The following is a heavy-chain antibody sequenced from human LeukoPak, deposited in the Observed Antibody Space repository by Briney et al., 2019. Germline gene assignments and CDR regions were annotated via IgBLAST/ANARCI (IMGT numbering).Heavy chain of an antibody. D-gene: IGHD3-9*01. J-gene: IGHJ6*03. CDR1: GFTFSSYG. Sequence: GSLRLSCAASGFTFSSYGMHWVRQAPGKGLEWVAFIRYDGSNKYYADSVKGRFTISRDNSKNTLYLQMNSLRAEDTAVYYCAKDRDYDILTGLYYYYMDVWGKGTTVTISS. CDR3: AKDRDYDILTGLYYYYMDV. V-gene: IGHV3-30*02. CDR2: IRYDGSNK.